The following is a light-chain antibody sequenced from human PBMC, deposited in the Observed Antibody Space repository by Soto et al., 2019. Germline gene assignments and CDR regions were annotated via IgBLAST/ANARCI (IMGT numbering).Light chain of an antibody. CDR1: QDIGGR. CDR2: AAS. CDR3: LQVYSFPRT. Sequence: DIQMTQSPSSVSASVGDRITITCRASQDIGGRLAWFQQKPGKAPQYLIQAASILQRGVPSRFSGSGSVTEFILTINILQSEDFASYFFLQVYSFPRTFGLGPTVDIK. J-gene: IGKJ1*01. V-gene: IGKV1-12*01.